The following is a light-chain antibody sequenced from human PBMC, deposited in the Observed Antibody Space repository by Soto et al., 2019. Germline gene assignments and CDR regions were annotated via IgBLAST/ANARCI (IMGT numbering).Light chain of an antibody. V-gene: IGKV3-15*01. CDR3: QQYNNWPQT. CDR2: GAS. J-gene: IGKJ1*01. Sequence: EIVMKQSPATLSVSPGERATLSCRASQSVSSNLAWYQQKPGQAPRPLIYGASTRATGIPARFSGSGSGTEFTLTISRLQSEDFAVYYCQQYNNWPQTFGQGTKVEIK. CDR1: QSVSSN.